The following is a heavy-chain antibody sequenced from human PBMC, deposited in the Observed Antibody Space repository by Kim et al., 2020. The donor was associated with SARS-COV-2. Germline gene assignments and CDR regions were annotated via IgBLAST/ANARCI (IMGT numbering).Heavy chain of an antibody. V-gene: IGHV3-74*01. CDR1: GFTFSTYW. Sequence: GGSLRLSCVASGFTFSTYWMHWVSQAPGKELVWVSRINTDGSTTVYADSVKGQFTISRDNAKNTLYLQMNSLRVEDTAVYYCARSSGFDYWGPGTLVTVS. CDR2: INTDGSTT. CDR3: ARSSGFDY. J-gene: IGHJ4*02. D-gene: IGHD1-26*01.